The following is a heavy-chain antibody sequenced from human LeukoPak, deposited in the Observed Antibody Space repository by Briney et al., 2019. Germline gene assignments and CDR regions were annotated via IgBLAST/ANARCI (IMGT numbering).Heavy chain of an antibody. V-gene: IGHV1-2*02. CDR1: GYTFTGYY. CDR2: INPNSGGT. CDR3: ALRYCSSTSCYKPHWFDP. J-gene: IGHJ5*02. D-gene: IGHD2-2*02. Sequence: ASVKVSCKASGYTFTGYYMHWVRQAPGQGLEWMGWINPNSGGTNYAQKFQGRVTMTRDTSISTAYMELSRLRSDDTAVYYCALRYCSSTSCYKPHWFDPWGQGTLVTVSS.